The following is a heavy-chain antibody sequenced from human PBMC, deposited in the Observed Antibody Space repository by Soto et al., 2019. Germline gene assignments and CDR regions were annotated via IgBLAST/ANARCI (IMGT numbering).Heavy chain of an antibody. CDR2: IIPIFGTA. CDR1: GDTFSSYA. J-gene: IGHJ4*02. CDR3: ARFHPPRDYHFHGYDFDY. V-gene: IGHV1-69*13. Sequence: SVKVSCKASGDTFSSYAISWVRQAPGQGLEWMGGIIPIFGTANYAQKFQGRVTITADESTSTAYMEQSSLTSEDTAVYYCARFHPPRDYHFHGYDFDYWGQGTLVTVSS. D-gene: IGHD3-3*01.